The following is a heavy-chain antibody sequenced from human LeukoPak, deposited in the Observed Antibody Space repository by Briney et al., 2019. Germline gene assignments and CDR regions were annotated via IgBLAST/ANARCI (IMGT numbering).Heavy chain of an antibody. Sequence: GGSLRLSCAISGLTFHDYAMTWVRQAPGKGLEWVSTIVGDSSKTYYADSVKGRFTISRDNSKNTLYLQMNSLRAEDTAVYYCAKAGVEIATPFDYWGQGTLVTVSS. CDR2: IVGDSSKT. D-gene: IGHD5-24*01. V-gene: IGHV3-23*01. J-gene: IGHJ4*02. CDR1: GLTFHDYA. CDR3: AKAGVEIATPFDY.